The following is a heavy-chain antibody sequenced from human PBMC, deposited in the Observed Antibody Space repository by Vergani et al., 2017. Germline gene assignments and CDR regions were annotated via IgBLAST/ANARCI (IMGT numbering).Heavy chain of an antibody. V-gene: IGHV4-59*01. CDR3: ARYPCSGGSCYSDY. Sequence: QVQLQESGPGLVKPSETLSLTCTVSGGSISSYYWSWIRQPPGKGLEWIGYIYYSGSTNYNPSLKSRVTISVDTYKNQFSLKLSSATAADTAVYYCARYPCSGGSCYSDYWGQGTLVTVSS. CDR1: GGSISSYY. CDR2: IYYSGST. D-gene: IGHD2-15*01. J-gene: IGHJ4*02.